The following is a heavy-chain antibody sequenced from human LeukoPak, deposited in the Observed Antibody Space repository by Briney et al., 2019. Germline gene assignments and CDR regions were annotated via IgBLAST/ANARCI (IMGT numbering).Heavy chain of an antibody. V-gene: IGHV3-30*18. Sequence: GRSLRLSCAASGFTISSYGMHWVRQAPGKGLEWVAVISYDGSNKYYADAVKGRFTISRDSSKNTLYLQMNSLRAEDTAVYYCAKDRSWAGDYWGQGTLVTVSS. CDR2: ISYDGSNK. CDR1: GFTISSYG. J-gene: IGHJ4*02. D-gene: IGHD6-13*01. CDR3: AKDRSWAGDY.